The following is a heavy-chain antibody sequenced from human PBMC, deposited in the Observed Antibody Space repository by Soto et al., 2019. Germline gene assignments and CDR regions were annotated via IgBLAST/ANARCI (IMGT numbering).Heavy chain of an antibody. CDR3: ARVGLVYGAADY. CDR2: MNHNSGGA. CDR1: GYTFTTYE. V-gene: IGHV1-8*01. Sequence: QVLLVQSGADVRKPGASVKVSCKASGYTFTTYEITWVREATGQGLEWMGWMNHNSGGAIYAQQFQGRVTMTANTSISTAYLELSSLRSEDTAVYYCARVGLVYGAADYWGQGTLVTVSS. J-gene: IGHJ4*02. D-gene: IGHD3-3*01.